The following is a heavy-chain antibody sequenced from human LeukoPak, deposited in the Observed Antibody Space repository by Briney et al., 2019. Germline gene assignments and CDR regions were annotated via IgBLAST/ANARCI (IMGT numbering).Heavy chain of an antibody. CDR1: GFTFSSHW. CDR2: TKEDGSKK. J-gene: IGHJ4*02. V-gene: IGHV3-7*03. CDR3: ATPLDYYDSSGYHQGGD. Sequence: GGSLRLSCAASGFTFSSHWMTWVRQAPGKGLEWVANTKEDGSKKNYVDSVKGRFTISRDNAKNSLYLQMNSLRAGDTAVYHCATPLDYYDSSGYHQGGDWGQGTLVTVSS. D-gene: IGHD3-22*01.